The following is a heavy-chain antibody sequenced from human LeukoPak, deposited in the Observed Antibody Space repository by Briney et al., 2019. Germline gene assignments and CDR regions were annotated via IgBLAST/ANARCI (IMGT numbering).Heavy chain of an antibody. Sequence: GASVKVSCKASGGTFSSYAISWVRQAPGQGLEWTGGIVPIFGTANYAQRFQGRVTITADESTSTAYMELSSLRSEDTAVYYCARVDSYGGNSYFDYWGQGTLVTVSS. D-gene: IGHD4-23*01. J-gene: IGHJ4*02. CDR2: IVPIFGTA. CDR1: GGTFSSYA. V-gene: IGHV1-69*13. CDR3: ARVDSYGGNSYFDY.